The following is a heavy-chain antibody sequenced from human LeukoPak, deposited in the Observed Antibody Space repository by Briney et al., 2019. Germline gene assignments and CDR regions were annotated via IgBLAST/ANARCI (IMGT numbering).Heavy chain of an antibody. J-gene: IGHJ4*02. Sequence: SETLSLTCAVSGGSISSSNWWSWVRQPPGKGLEWIGEIYHSGSTNYNPSLKSRVTISVDKSKNQFSLKLSSVAAADTAVYYCASRIAAAPGGYWGQGTLVTVSS. CDR1: GGSISSSNW. CDR3: ASRIAAAPGGY. CDR2: IYHSGST. D-gene: IGHD6-13*01. V-gene: IGHV4-4*02.